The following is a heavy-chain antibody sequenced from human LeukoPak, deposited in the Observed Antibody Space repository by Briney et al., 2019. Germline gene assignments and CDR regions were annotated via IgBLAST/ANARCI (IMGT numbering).Heavy chain of an antibody. CDR3: ARDSFYDSSGYPPYGMDV. CDR2: ISSSGSTI. J-gene: IGHJ6*02. Sequence: GGSLRLSCAASGFTFSDYYMSWIRQAPGKGLEWVSYISSSGSTIYYADSVKGRFTISRDNAKNSLYLQTNSLRAEDTAVYYCARDSFYDSSGYPPYGMDVWGQGTTVTVSS. CDR1: GFTFSDYY. D-gene: IGHD3-22*01. V-gene: IGHV3-11*01.